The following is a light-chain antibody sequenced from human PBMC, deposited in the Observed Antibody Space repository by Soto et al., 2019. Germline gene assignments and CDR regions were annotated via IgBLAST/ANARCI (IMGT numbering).Light chain of an antibody. J-gene: IGKJ1*01. V-gene: IGKV3-20*01. CDR2: GAS. CDR1: QSVSSSY. CDR3: QQYGSSPKT. Sequence: EIVLTQSPGTLSLSPGERDTLYCRASQSVSSSYLAWYQQKPGQAPRLLIYGASSRATVILDRFSGSGSGTDFTLTISRLEPEDFAVYYCQQYGSSPKTFGQGTKVDIK.